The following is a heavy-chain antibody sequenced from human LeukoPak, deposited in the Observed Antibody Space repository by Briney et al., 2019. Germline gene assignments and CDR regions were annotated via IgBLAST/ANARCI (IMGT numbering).Heavy chain of an antibody. J-gene: IGHJ6*03. V-gene: IGHV4-39*01. CDR2: IYYSGST. CDR1: GGSISSSSYY. CDR3: ARTIRKGSYYYYYYMDV. Sequence: SETLSLTCTVSGGSISSSSYYWGWIRQPPGKGLEWIGSIYYSGSTYYNPSLKSRVTISVDTSKNQFSLKLSSVTAADTAVYYCARTIRKGSYYYYYYMDVWGKGTTVTVSS. D-gene: IGHD3-3*02.